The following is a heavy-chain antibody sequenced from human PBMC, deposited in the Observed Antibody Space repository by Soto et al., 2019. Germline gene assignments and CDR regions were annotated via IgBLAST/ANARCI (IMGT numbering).Heavy chain of an antibody. CDR1: GGSISNYY. CDR3: ARSDGRY. Sequence: SETLSLTCTVSGGSISNYYWGCIRQPPGKGLEWIGYIHYSGNTNYNPSLKSRVSISVDTSKNQFSLKLSSVTAADTAVYYCARSDGRYWGQGTLVTVSS. CDR2: IHYSGNT. J-gene: IGHJ4*02. V-gene: IGHV4-59*08.